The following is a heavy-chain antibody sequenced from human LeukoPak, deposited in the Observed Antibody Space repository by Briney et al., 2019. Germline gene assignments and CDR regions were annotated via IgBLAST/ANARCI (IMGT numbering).Heavy chain of an antibody. D-gene: IGHD1-1*01. Sequence: GGSLRLSCAASGFPFSSYWMAWVRQAPGKGLEWVATITLDGSDSYYVDSVKGRFTVSRDNAKNSLYLQMNSLRAEDTAVFYCTTENWYVFENWGQGSLVTVSS. V-gene: IGHV3-7*04. CDR2: ITLDGSDS. CDR1: GFPFSSYW. J-gene: IGHJ4*02. CDR3: TTENWYVFEN.